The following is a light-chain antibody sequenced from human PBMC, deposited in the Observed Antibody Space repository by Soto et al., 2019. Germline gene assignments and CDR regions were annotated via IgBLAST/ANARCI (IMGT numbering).Light chain of an antibody. CDR1: SSNIGAGYD. CDR2: VNS. Sequence: QSALTQPPSVFGAPGQRVTISCTGSSSNIGAGYDVHWYQQLPGTAPKLPIYVNSNRPSGVPDRFSGSKSGTSASLAITGLQAEDEADYYCQSYDSSLSGHYVFGTGTKVTVL. J-gene: IGLJ1*01. CDR3: QSYDSSLSGHYV. V-gene: IGLV1-40*01.